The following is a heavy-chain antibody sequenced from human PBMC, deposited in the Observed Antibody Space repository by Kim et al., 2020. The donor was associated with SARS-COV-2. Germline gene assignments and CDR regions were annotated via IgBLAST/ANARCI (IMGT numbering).Heavy chain of an antibody. CDR3: ARDSISQIMVTTVTGWDV. V-gene: IGHV3-48*03. D-gene: IGHD4-17*01. Sequence: KGRFTISRDNAKNSLYLQMNSLRAEDTAVYYCARDSISQIMVTTVTGWDVWGQGTTVTVSS. J-gene: IGHJ6*02.